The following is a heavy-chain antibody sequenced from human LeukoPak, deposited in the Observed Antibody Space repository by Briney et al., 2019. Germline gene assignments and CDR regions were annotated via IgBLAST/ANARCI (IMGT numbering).Heavy chain of an antibody. CDR1: GFSFTNYY. V-gene: IGHV4-59*01. CDR2: IFCSGHI. CDR3: ARAGGVYRFDV. J-gene: IGHJ4*02. D-gene: IGHD2-8*02. Sequence: SETLSLTCIVSGFSFTNYYWSWLRQPPGKGLEWIGYIFCSGHIKYNPSFKSRLTLSLVKYNNQSSLNQSYMSAADTAMLYCARAGGVYRFDVWGQGTLVTVSS.